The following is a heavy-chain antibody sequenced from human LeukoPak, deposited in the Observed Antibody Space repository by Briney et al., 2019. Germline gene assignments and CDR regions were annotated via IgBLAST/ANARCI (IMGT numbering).Heavy chain of an antibody. CDR3: ARLAKCSTSCYTDFFDY. V-gene: IGHV1-8*02. CDR2: MNPNSGNT. D-gene: IGHD2-2*02. CDR1: GGTFSGYA. Sequence: ASVKVSCKASGGTFSGYAISWVRQAPGQGLEWMGWMNPNSGNTGYAQKFQGRVTMTRNTSKSTAYMELSSLRSEDTAVYYCARLAKCSTSCYTDFFDYWGQGTLVTVSS. J-gene: IGHJ4*02.